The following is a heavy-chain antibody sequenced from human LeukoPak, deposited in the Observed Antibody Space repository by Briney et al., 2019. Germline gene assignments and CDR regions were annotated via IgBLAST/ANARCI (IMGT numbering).Heavy chain of an antibody. Sequence: QPGGSLRLSCAASGFTFSSYWMSWVRQAPGKGLEWVANIKQDGSEKYYVDSVKGRFTISRDNAKNSLYLQMNSLRAEDTAVYYCASSYYDSSGYYYADAFDIWGQGTMVTVSS. D-gene: IGHD3-22*01. V-gene: IGHV3-7*01. CDR3: ASSYYDSSGYYYADAFDI. J-gene: IGHJ3*02. CDR2: IKQDGSEK. CDR1: GFTFSSYW.